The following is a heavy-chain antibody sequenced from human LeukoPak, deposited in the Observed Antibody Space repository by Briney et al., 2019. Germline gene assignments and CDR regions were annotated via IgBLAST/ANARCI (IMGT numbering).Heavy chain of an antibody. CDR1: GGSISSSSYY. V-gene: IGHV4-39*01. CDR3: ARHQEYSSQSRYYYYYGMDV. Sequence: PSETLSLTCTVSGGSISSSSYYWGWIRQPPGKGLEWIGSIYYSGSTYYNPSLKSRVTISVDTSKNQFSLKLSSVTAADTAVYYCARHQEYSSQSRYYYYYGMDVWGQGTTVTASS. D-gene: IGHD6-6*01. CDR2: IYYSGST. J-gene: IGHJ6*02.